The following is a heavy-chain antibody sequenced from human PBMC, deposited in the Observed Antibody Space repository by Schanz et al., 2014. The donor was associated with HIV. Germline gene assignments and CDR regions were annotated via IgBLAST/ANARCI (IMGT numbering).Heavy chain of an antibody. J-gene: IGHJ4*02. CDR3: ARSGNYAFYNFHY. CDR2: INHSGSS. D-gene: IGHD1-26*01. Sequence: QVQLQQWGAGLLKPSETLSLTCAVYGGSFSGYYWTWIRQPPGKGLEWIGDINHSGSSNYNPSLKSRVTISTDRSKNQFSLRLSSVTAADTAVYYCARSGNYAFYNFHYWGQGTLVTVSS. V-gene: IGHV4-34*01. CDR1: GGSFSGYY.